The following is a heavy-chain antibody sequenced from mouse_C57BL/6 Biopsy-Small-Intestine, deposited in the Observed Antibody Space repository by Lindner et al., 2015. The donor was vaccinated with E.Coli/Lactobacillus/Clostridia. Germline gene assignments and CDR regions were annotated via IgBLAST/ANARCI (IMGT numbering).Heavy chain of an antibody. J-gene: IGHJ4*01. CDR3: ARRRIYHYGSSYDAMDY. D-gene: IGHD1-1*01. V-gene: IGHV1-81*01. CDR2: IYPRSGYT. Sequence: VQLQRSGAELARSGASVKLSCKASGYTFTSYGISWVKQRAGQGLEWIGEIYPRSGYTYYNEKFKGKATLTADKSSSTAYMELRSLTSEDSAVYFCARRRIYHYGSSYDAMDYWGQGTSVTVSS. CDR1: GYTFTSYG.